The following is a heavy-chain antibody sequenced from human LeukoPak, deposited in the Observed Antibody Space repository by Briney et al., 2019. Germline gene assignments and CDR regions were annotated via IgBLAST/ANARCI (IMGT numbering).Heavy chain of an antibody. CDR3: ARGFSYDSNPNL. CDR1: GFTVSSSY. D-gene: IGHD3-22*01. CDR2: IYSGGST. V-gene: IGHV3-66*01. Sequence: GGSLRLSCGASGFTVSSSYMSWVRQAPGKGLEWVSIIYSGGSTYYADSVKGRFTISRDNSKNTLYLQMNSLRAEDMAVYYCARGFSYDSNPNLWGQGTLVTVSS. J-gene: IGHJ5*02.